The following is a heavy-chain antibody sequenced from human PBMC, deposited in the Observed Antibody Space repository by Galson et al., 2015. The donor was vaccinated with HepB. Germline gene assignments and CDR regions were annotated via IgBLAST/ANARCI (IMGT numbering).Heavy chain of an antibody. CDR2: ISAYNGNT. CDR1: GYTFTSYG. Sequence: QSGAEVKKPGASVKVSCKASGYTFTSYGISWVRQAPGQGLEWMGWISAYNGNTNYAQKLQGRVTMTTDTSTSTAYMELRSLRSDDTAVYYCARDPDIEWLPGGVGDYWGQGTLVTVSS. V-gene: IGHV1-18*01. J-gene: IGHJ4*02. CDR3: ARDPDIEWLPGGVGDY. D-gene: IGHD3-3*01.